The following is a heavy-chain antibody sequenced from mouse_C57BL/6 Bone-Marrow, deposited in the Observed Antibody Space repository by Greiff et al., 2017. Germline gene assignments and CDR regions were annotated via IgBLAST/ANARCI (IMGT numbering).Heavy chain of an antibody. CDR2: INPSTGGT. Sequence: VQLKPSGPELVKPGASVKISCQASGYSFPGYYMNWVKQSPEKSLEWIGEINPSTGGTTYNQKFQAKATLTVDKSSSTAYMQLNILTSEDSAVYYCARSGDWIWGQRTSVTFSS. CDR1: GYSFPGYY. V-gene: IGHV1-42*01. CDR3: ARSGDWI. D-gene: IGHD3-1*01. J-gene: IGHJ4*01.